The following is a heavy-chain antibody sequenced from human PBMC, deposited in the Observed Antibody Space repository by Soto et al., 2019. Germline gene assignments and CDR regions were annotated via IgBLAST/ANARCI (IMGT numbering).Heavy chain of an antibody. CDR1: GYTFTGYY. D-gene: IGHD6-6*01. CDR2: MNPSNGGT. Sequence: QVHLVQSGAEVKRPGASVKVSCKTSGYTFTGYYLHWVRQAPGQAPEWMGWMNPSNGGTKYGQKFQGRVTMTRDTSVSTAFLYLTRLTSDDTAVYYCVRGVWGSSVHWGQGSRVTVSS. V-gene: IGHV1-2*02. CDR3: VRGVWGSSVH. J-gene: IGHJ4*02.